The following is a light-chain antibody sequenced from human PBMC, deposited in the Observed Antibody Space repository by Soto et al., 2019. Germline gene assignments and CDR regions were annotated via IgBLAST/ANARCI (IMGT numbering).Light chain of an antibody. CDR1: SSDVGGYNY. V-gene: IGLV2-14*01. Sequence: QSALTQPASVSGSPGQSITISCTGTSSDVGGYNYVSWYQQHPGKAPKLMIYEVSNRPSGVYNRFSGSKSGNTAALTIAGLQAEDEADYYCSSYTSSSTLVFGAGTKLTVI. J-gene: IGLJ1*01. CDR3: SSYTSSSTLV. CDR2: EVS.